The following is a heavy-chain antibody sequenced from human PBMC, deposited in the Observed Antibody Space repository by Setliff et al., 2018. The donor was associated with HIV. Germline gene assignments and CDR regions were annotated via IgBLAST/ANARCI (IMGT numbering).Heavy chain of an antibody. V-gene: IGHV4-34*01. J-gene: IGHJ5*02. D-gene: IGHD6-19*01. CDR3: ARGHLSHIAVAGQLLGNWVDP. CDR1: GGSFSGYY. CDR2: IIHSGST. Sequence: PSETLSLTCAVYGGSFSGYYWSWIRQPPGKGLEWIGEIIHSGSTNYNPSLKSRVTISVDTSKNQFSLKLSSVTAADTAVYYCARGHLSHIAVAGQLLGNWVDPWGQGTLVTVS.